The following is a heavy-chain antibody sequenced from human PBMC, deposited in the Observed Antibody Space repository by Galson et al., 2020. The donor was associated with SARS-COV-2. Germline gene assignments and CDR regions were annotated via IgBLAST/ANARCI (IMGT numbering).Heavy chain of an antibody. V-gene: IGHV1-2*02. J-gene: IGHJ4*02. Sequence: ASVKVSCKASGYTFIDNSLVWVRQAPGQGLDWQGWINTKRGDTNNAQTFQGRVTLTRDTSIGTAYMELSGLTSDDTAVYYCARNGGGLGYWGQGTLVTVSS. CDR2: INTKRGDT. CDR1: GYTFIDNS. CDR3: ARNGGGLGY.